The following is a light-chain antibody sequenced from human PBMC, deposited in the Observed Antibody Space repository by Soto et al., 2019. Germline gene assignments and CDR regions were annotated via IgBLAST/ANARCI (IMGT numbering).Light chain of an antibody. Sequence: QSALTQPASVSGSPGQSITISCTGTSSDVGGYNYVSWYQQHPVTAPKLMIYDVTNRPPGVSDRFSGSKSGNTASLTISGLQAEDEADYYCNSYTNSSTPYVFGTGTKLTVL. CDR2: DVT. CDR1: SSDVGGYNY. J-gene: IGLJ1*01. CDR3: NSYTNSSTPYV. V-gene: IGLV2-14*01.